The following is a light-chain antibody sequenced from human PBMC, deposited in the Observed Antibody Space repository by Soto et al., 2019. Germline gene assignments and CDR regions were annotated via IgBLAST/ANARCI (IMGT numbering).Light chain of an antibody. CDR2: GAS. CDR3: QQYNNWLT. J-gene: IGKJ4*01. Sequence: EIVMTQSPATLSVSPGETATLSCRASQSVSSNLAWYQQKPGQAPRLLIYGASTRATGIPARFSGSGSGTEFTLTISSLQSEEFVVYYCQQYNNWLTFGGGTKVEIK. CDR1: QSVSSN. V-gene: IGKV3-15*01.